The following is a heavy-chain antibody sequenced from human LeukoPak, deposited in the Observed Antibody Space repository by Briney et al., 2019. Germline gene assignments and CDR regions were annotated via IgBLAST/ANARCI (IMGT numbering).Heavy chain of an antibody. CDR2: ISSSSSYI. CDR1: GFTFSSYS. Sequence: GGSVRVSCAASGFTFSSYSMNWVRQAPGKGLEWVSSISSSSSYIYYADSVKGRFTISRDNAKNSLYLQMTGLRAEDTAVYYCAARRYSSSPFYGMDVWGHGTTVTASS. D-gene: IGHD6-13*01. V-gene: IGHV3-21*01. CDR3: AARRYSSSPFYGMDV. J-gene: IGHJ6*02.